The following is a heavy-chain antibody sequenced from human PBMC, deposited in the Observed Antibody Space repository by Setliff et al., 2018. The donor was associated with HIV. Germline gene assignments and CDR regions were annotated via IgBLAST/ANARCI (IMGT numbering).Heavy chain of an antibody. D-gene: IGHD3-3*01. CDR2: IYTSGST. J-gene: IGHJ4*02. CDR3: ARVASYDFWSGYLHYFDY. CDR1: GGSISSGSYY. Sequence: PSETLSLTCTVSGGSISSGSYYWSWIRQPAGKGLEWIGRIYTSGSTNYNPSLKSRVTISVDTSKNQFSLKLSSVTAADTAVYYCARVASYDFWSGYLHYFDYWGQGTPVTVSS. V-gene: IGHV4-61*02.